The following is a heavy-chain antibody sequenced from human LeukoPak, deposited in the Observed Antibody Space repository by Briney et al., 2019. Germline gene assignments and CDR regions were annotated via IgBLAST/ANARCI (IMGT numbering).Heavy chain of an antibody. V-gene: IGHV3-48*02. J-gene: IGHJ4*02. CDR2: ISSSSSTI. CDR1: GFSFSSYS. CDR3: ARLCRKYYDRSSLDY. Sequence: PGGSLRLSCAASGFSFSSYSMNWVRQAPGKGLEWVSYISSSSSTIYYADSVKGRFTISRDNAKNSLYLQLNSLRDEDTAVYYCARLCRKYYDRSSLDYWGQGTLVTVSS. D-gene: IGHD3-22*01.